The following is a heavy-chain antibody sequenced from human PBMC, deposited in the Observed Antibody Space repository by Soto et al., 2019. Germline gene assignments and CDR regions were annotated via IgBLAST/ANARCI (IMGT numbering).Heavy chain of an antibody. CDR2: IYYSGST. V-gene: IGHV4-59*01. D-gene: IGHD3-10*01. CDR3: ARSAFSIRWLKFGSFDY. Sequence: SETLSLTCTVPGGSISSYYWSWIRQPPGKGLEWIGYIYYSGSTNSNPTLKSRVTISVDTAKTQCSLKLSSVTAADTAVYYCARSAFSIRWLKFGSFDYWGQGTLVTVSS. J-gene: IGHJ4*02. CDR1: GGSISSYY.